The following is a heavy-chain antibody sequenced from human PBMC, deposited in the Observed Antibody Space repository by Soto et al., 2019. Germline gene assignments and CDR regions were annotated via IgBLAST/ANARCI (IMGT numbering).Heavy chain of an antibody. J-gene: IGHJ6*02. CDR2: VYPGDSDT. Sequence: PGESLKICCKGSGYSFTSYWIGWVRQMPGKGLEWMGIVYPGDSDTRYSPSFQGQVTMSADGSISTAYLQWGSLKASDTAIYYCARLTHWDNYGMDFWGQATTLTVFS. CDR1: GYSFTSYW. CDR3: ARLTHWDNYGMDF. D-gene: IGHD1-26*01. V-gene: IGHV5-51*01.